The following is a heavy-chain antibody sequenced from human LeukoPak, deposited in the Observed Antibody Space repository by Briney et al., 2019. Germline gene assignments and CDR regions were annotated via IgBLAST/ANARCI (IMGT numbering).Heavy chain of an antibody. Sequence: TSETLSLTCAVYGGSFSGYYWSWIRQPPGKGLEWIGEINHSGSTNYNPSLKSRVTISVDTSKNQFSLKLSSVTAADTAVYYCARGLHYCSGGSCYPSRWLGYYGMDVWGQGTTVTVSS. V-gene: IGHV4-34*01. CDR3: ARGLHYCSGGSCYPSRWLGYYGMDV. CDR1: GGSFSGYY. D-gene: IGHD2-15*01. CDR2: INHSGST. J-gene: IGHJ6*02.